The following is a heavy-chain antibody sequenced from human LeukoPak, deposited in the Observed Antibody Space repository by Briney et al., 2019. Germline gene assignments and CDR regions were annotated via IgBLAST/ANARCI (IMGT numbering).Heavy chain of an antibody. D-gene: IGHD2-2*01. CDR3: ARVRFTSWYYFDY. V-gene: IGHV3-33*01. CDR1: GFTFSSYG. Sequence: PGGSLRLSCAASGFTFSSYGMHWVRQAPGKGLEWVAVIWYDGSNKYYADSVKGRFTISRDNSKNTLYLQMNSLRAEDTAVYYCARVRFTSWYYFDYWGQGTLVTVSS. CDR2: IWYDGSNK. J-gene: IGHJ4*02.